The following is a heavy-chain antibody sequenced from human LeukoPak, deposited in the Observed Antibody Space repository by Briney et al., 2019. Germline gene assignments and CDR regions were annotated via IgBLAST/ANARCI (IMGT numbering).Heavy chain of an antibody. CDR2: ISGSSGRT. J-gene: IGHJ4*02. Sequence: GGSLRLSCAASGFTLSGFGMSWVRQAPGKGLEWVSAISGSSGRTYYADAVKGRFTVSRDISKNTVSLQMNRLRADDTAMYHCAKDRFYDILTGYPDYWGQGTLATVSS. CDR3: AKDRFYDILTGYPDY. CDR1: GFTLSGFG. D-gene: IGHD3-9*01. V-gene: IGHV3-23*01.